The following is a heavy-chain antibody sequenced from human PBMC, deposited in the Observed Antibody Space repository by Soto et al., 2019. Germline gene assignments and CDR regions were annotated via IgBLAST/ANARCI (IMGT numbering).Heavy chain of an antibody. V-gene: IGHV4-30-4*01. J-gene: IGHJ6*02. Sequence: LSLTCTVSGGSIRSGDYYWSWIRQPPGKGLEWIGYIYCSGSTYYNPSLKSRVTISVDTSKNQFSLKLSSVTAADTAVYYCARDVRNFPAYGMDVWGQGTTVTVSS. CDR1: GGSIRSGDYY. D-gene: IGHD3-3*01. CDR3: ARDVRNFPAYGMDV. CDR2: IYCSGST.